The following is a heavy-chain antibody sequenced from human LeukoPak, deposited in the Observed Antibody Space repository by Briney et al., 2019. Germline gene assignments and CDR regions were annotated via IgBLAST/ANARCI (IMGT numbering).Heavy chain of an antibody. CDR2: ISWNSGSI. Sequence: PGRSLRLSCAASGFTFDDYAMHWVRQAPGKGLEWVSGISWNSGSIGYADSVKGRFTISRDNAKNSLYLQMNSLRAEDTALYYCARDWDNYDGSGSYDYWRQGTLVTVSS. D-gene: IGHD3-10*01. CDR3: ARDWDNYDGSGSYDY. V-gene: IGHV3-9*01. CDR1: GFTFDDYA. J-gene: IGHJ4*02.